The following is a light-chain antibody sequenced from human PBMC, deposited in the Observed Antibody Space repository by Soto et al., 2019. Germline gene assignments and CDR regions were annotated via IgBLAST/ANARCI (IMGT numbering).Light chain of an antibody. Sequence: HSALTQPPSVSGSPGQSITFSCTGTSGDIGSYNRVSWYQQHPGKAPKLIIYEVTDRPSGVSNRFSGSKSGNTASLTISGLQAEDEAEYYCSSYTNINTRACVFGTGTKV. CDR2: EVT. V-gene: IGLV2-14*01. CDR3: SSYTNINTRACV. CDR1: SGDIGSYNR. J-gene: IGLJ1*01.